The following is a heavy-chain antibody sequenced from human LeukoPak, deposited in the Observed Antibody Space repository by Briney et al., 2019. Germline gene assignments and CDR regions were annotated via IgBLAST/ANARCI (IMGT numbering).Heavy chain of an antibody. CDR1: GFTFSSNG. CDR2: IQYDGSKK. Sequence: GGSLRLSCVASGFTFSSNGMHWVRQAPGKGLEWVTFIQYDGSKKYYADSVKGRFTISRDNSKNTLYLEMNSLRAEDTAVYYCAKDNGYSSGWSRGNFFDYWGQGTLVTVSS. V-gene: IGHV3-30*02. D-gene: IGHD6-19*01. CDR3: AKDNGYSSGWSRGNFFDY. J-gene: IGHJ4*02.